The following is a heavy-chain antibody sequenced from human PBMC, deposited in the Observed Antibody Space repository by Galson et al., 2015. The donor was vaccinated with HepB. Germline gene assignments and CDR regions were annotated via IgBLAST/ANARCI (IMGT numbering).Heavy chain of an antibody. CDR1: GFTFGTSW. J-gene: IGHJ3*02. Sequence: SLRLSCAASGFTFGTSWFHWVRQAPGKGLVWVSRINPDGTTTDHADSVKGRFTTSRDNAKNSLYLQMNSLRAEDTAVYYCAKGLTSGSPYRAFEMWGQGTMVTVSS. D-gene: IGHD3-22*01. CDR2: INPDGTTT. CDR3: AKGLTSGSPYRAFEM. V-gene: IGHV3-74*01.